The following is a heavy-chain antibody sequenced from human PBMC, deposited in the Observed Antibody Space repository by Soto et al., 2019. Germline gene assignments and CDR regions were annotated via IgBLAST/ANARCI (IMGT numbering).Heavy chain of an antibody. Sequence: SETLSLTCTVSGGSVSSGSYYWSWIRQPPGKGLEWIGYIYYSGSTNYNPSLKSRVTISVDTSKNQFSLKLSSVTAADTAVYYCARDGYVHYYGSGRFGYYFDYWGQGTLVTVSS. CDR1: GGSVSSGSYY. CDR2: IYYSGST. J-gene: IGHJ4*02. V-gene: IGHV4-61*01. D-gene: IGHD3-10*01. CDR3: ARDGYVHYYGSGRFGYYFDY.